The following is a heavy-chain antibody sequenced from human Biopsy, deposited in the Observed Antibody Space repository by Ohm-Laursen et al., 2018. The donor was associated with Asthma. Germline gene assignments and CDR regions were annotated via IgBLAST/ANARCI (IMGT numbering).Heavy chain of an antibody. V-gene: IGHV1-3*04. J-gene: IGHJ3*01. D-gene: IGHD3-9*01. CDR3: ARTYYDFLTGQVKDVFGV. CDR1: GYNFISFA. CDR2: VNTGNGDT. Sequence: SVKVSCKTSGYNFISFAIHWVRQAPGQRLEWMGWVNTGNGDTKYSQKFQGSVTITRDTSASTAYMELRSLRSEDTATYYCARTYYDFLTGQVKDVFGVWGQGTMVTVSS.